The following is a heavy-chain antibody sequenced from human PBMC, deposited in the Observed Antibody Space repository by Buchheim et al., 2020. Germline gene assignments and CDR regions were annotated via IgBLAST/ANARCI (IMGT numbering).Heavy chain of an antibody. CDR3: ARNLGYCSSTSCTLYYYYGMDV. Sequence: QVQLVESGGGVVQPGRSLRLSCAASGFTFSSYAMHWVRQAPGKGLEWVAVISYDGSNKYYADSVKGRFTISRDKSKNTLHPQMNSLRAEDTAVYYCARNLGYCSSTSCTLYYYYGMDVWGQGTT. J-gene: IGHJ6*02. V-gene: IGHV3-30*04. CDR2: ISYDGSNK. CDR1: GFTFSSYA. D-gene: IGHD2-2*03.